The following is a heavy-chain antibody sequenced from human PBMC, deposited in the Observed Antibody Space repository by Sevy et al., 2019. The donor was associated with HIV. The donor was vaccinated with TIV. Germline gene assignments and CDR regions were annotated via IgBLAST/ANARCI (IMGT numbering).Heavy chain of an antibody. D-gene: IGHD6-13*01. CDR1: GFTFSSYA. CDR2: ISGSGGST. J-gene: IGHJ4*02. V-gene: IGHV3-23*01. CDR3: AKAGGSGYSSRWTGDYYFDY. Sequence: GGSLRLSCAASGFTFSSYAMSWVRQAPGKGLEWVSAISGSGGSTYYADSVKGRFTISRDNSKNTLYLQMNSLRAEDTGVYYWAKAGGSGYSSRWTGDYYFDYWGQGTLVTVSS.